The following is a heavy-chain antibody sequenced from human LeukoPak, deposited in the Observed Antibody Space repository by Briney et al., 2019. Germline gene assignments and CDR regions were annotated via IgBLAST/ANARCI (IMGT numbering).Heavy chain of an antibody. V-gene: IGHV1-2*02. CDR1: GYTFTDNY. D-gene: IGHD1-26*01. J-gene: IGHJ4*02. CDR3: ARDLSGSYTEFDY. CDR2: INPNSGGT. Sequence: GASVKVSCKASGYTFTDNYMHWVRQAPAQGLEWMGWINPNSGGTNYAQKFQGRVTMTRDTSISTAYMELSRLKSDDTAVYYCARDLSGSYTEFDYWGQGTLVTVSS.